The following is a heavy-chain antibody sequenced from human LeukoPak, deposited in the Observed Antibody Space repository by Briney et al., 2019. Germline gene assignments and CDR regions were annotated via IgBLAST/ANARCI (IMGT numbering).Heavy chain of an antibody. CDR2: IYYSGST. J-gene: IGHJ4*02. Sequence: SETLSLTCTVSGGSISSYYWSWIRQLPGKGLEWIGYIYYSGSTNYNPSLKSRFTISVDTSKNQFSLKLSSLTAADTAVYYCARLYDSSGYYPNFDYWGQGTLVTVSS. V-gene: IGHV4-59*08. CDR3: ARLYDSSGYYPNFDY. D-gene: IGHD3-22*01. CDR1: GGSISSYY.